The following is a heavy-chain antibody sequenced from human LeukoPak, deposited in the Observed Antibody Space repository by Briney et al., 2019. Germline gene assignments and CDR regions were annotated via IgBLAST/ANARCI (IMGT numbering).Heavy chain of an antibody. J-gene: IGHJ4*02. CDR1: GFTFSSYT. CDR2: ISYDGSNK. CDR3: AKTLDFGVSPDY. V-gene: IGHV3-30-3*02. D-gene: IGHD3-3*01. Sequence: GGSLRLSCAASGFTFSSYTMHWVRQAPGKGLEWVADISYDGSNKYYADSVKGRFTISRDNSKNTLYLQMNSLRAEDTAVYYCAKTLDFGVSPDYWGQGTLVTVSS.